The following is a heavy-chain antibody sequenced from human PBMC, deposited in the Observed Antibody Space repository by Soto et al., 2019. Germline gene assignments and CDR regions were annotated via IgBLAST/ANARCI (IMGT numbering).Heavy chain of an antibody. Sequence: QVQLVESGGGLVKPGGSQRLSCAASGFTFSDYYMSWIRQAPGKGLEWVSYISSSGSTIYYADSVKGRFTISRDNAQNSLYLQMNSLRAEDTAVYYCARELNQLFKYYYYYMDVWGKGTTVTVSS. CDR3: ARELNQLFKYYYYYMDV. CDR1: GFTFSDYY. CDR2: ISSSGSTI. V-gene: IGHV3-11*01. D-gene: IGHD2-2*01. J-gene: IGHJ6*03.